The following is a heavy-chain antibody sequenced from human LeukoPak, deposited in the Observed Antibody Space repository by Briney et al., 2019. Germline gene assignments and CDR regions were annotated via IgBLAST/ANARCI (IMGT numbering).Heavy chain of an antibody. Sequence: SVKVSCXASGGTFSSYTISWVRQAPGQGLEWMGRIIPSLGIANYAQKFQGRVTITADKSTSTAYMELSSLRSEDTAVYYCASRITEYCSSTSCYIGAFDIWGQGTMATVSS. J-gene: IGHJ3*02. CDR3: ASRITEYCSSTSCYIGAFDI. D-gene: IGHD2-2*02. V-gene: IGHV1-69*02. CDR1: GGTFSSYT. CDR2: IIPSLGIA.